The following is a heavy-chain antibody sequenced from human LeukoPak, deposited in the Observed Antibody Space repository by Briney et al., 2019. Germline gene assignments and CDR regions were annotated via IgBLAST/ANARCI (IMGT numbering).Heavy chain of an antibody. D-gene: IGHD3-22*01. CDR2: ISWNSGSI. Sequence: HPGGSLRLSCAASGFTFSSYAMSWVRQAPGKGLEWVSGISWNSGSIGYADSVKGRFTISRDNAKNSLYLQMNSLRAEDTALYYCAKDIEAGLEAFDYWGQRTLVTVSS. J-gene: IGHJ4*02. CDR3: AKDIEAGLEAFDY. CDR1: GFTFSSYA. V-gene: IGHV3-9*01.